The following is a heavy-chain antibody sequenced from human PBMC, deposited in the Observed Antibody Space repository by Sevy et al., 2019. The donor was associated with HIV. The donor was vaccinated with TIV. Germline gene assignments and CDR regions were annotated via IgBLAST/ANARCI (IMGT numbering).Heavy chain of an antibody. Sequence: GGSLRLSCTASGFPFSSYEMNWVRQAPGKGLEWVSYITNSETTKYYSDSVRGRFTISRDNARNSLHLQMNSLRAEDTAVYYCARDLPPSATTVAHFDCWGQGTLVTVSS. CDR3: ARDLPPSATTVAHFDC. CDR1: GFPFSSYE. CDR2: ITNSETTK. V-gene: IGHV3-48*03. J-gene: IGHJ4*02. D-gene: IGHD4-17*01.